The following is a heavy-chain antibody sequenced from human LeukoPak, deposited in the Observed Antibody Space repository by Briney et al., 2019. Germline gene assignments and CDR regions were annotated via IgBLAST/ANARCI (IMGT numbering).Heavy chain of an antibody. CDR3: ARVPYSSSWAYYYYMDV. CDR2: IYYSGST. Sequence: PSETLSLTCTVSGGSISSYYWSWIRQPPGKGLEWIGYIYYSGSTNYNPSLKSRVTISVDTSKNQFSLKLSSVTAADTAVYYCARVPYSSSWAYYYYMDVWGKGTTVTVSS. CDR1: GGSISSYY. D-gene: IGHD6-13*01. J-gene: IGHJ6*03. V-gene: IGHV4-59*01.